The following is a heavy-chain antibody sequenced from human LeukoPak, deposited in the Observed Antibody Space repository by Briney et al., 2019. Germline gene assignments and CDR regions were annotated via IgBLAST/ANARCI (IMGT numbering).Heavy chain of an antibody. D-gene: IGHD2-15*01. J-gene: IGHJ3*02. Sequence: PSETLSLTCTVSGGSISSGGYYWSWIRQHPGKGLEWIGYIYYSGSTYYNPSLKSRVTISVDTSKNQFSLKLSSVTAADTAVYYCARGRDIVVVVAADGAFDIWGQGTMVTVSS. CDR3: ARGRDIVVVVAADGAFDI. V-gene: IGHV4-31*03. CDR1: GGSISSGGYY. CDR2: IYYSGST.